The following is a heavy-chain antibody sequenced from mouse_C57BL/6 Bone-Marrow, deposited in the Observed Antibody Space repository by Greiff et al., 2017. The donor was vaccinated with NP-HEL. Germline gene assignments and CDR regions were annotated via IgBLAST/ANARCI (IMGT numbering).Heavy chain of an antibody. V-gene: IGHV1-18*01. J-gene: IGHJ3*01. CDR2: INPNNGGT. D-gene: IGHD2-10*01. CDR1: GYTFTDYN. CDR3: AREGGTYYGNYTWFAY. Sequence: VQLQQSGPELVKPGASVKIPCKASGYTFTDYNMDWVKQSHGKSLEWIGDINPNNGGTIYNQKFKGKATLTVDKSSSTAYMELRSLTSEDTAVYYCAREGGTYYGNYTWFAYWGQGTLVTVSA.